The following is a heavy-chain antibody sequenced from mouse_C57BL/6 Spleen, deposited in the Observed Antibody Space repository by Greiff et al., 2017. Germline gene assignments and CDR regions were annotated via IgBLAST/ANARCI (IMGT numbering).Heavy chain of an antibody. V-gene: IGHV1-64*01. CDR1: GYTFTGYW. J-gene: IGHJ4*01. D-gene: IGHD3-2*02. CDR3: ARGQLRLRAMDY. CDR2: IHPNSGST. Sequence: VQLQQPGAELVKPGASVKLSCKASGYTFTGYWMHWVKQRPGQGLEWIGMIHPNSGSTNYNEKFKSKATLTVDKSSSTAYMQLSSLTSEDSAVYYCARGQLRLRAMDYWGQGTSVTVSS.